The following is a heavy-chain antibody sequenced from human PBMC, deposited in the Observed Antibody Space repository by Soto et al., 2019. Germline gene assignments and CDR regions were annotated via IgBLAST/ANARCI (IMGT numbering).Heavy chain of an antibody. CDR3: ARVSMSTVSWGFDP. V-gene: IGHV4-59*01. Sequence: SETLSLSCAVSGDSITSNHWNWIRQPPGRGLEWIGYIYNSGTTKYNPSLKSRVIISVDTSKNQLSLKLSSVAAADTAVYYCARVSMSTVSWGFDPWGQGTLVTVSS. CDR2: IYNSGTT. D-gene: IGHD4-4*01. J-gene: IGHJ5*02. CDR1: GDSITSNH.